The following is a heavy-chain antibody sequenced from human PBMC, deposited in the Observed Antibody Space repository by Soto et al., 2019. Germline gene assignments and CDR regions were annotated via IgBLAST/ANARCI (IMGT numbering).Heavy chain of an antibody. J-gene: IGHJ6*03. CDR2: IRSKANNYAT. D-gene: IGHD3-3*01. V-gene: IGHV3-73*01. CDR1: GFTFSGSA. CDR3: SRQASDFWSGKPQYYMDV. Sequence: EVQLVESGRGLVQPGGSLKLSCAASGFTFSGSAMHWVRQASGKGLEWVGRIRSKANNYATAYGASVKGRFTISRDDSKNTAYLQMNSLKTEDTAVYYCSRQASDFWSGKPQYYMDVWGKGTTVTVSS.